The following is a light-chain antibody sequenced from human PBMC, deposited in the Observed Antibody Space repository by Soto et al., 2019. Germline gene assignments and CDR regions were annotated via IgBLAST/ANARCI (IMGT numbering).Light chain of an antibody. J-gene: IGKJ2*01. Sequence: DIQMTQSPSSLSASVGDRVTITCRASQSISVWLAWYQQKPGKAPNLLIYKASSLESGVPSRFSGSGSGTEFTLTISSLQPDDFASYYCQQYESFPYTFGQGTKLEIK. CDR2: KAS. CDR1: QSISVW. V-gene: IGKV1-5*03. CDR3: QQYESFPYT.